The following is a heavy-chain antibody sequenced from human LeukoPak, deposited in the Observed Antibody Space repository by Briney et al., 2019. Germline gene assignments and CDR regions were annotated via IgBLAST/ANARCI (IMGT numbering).Heavy chain of an antibody. J-gene: IGHJ4*02. Sequence: PGGSLRLSCAASGFTFSSYSMNWVRQAPGKGLEWVSSISSSSSYIYYADSVKGRFTISRDNAKNSLYLQMNSPRAEDTAVYYCARGLLPYRGPPTCLAYWGQGTLVTVSS. CDR2: ISSSSSYI. D-gene: IGHD2-21*01. CDR1: GFTFSSYS. V-gene: IGHV3-21*01. CDR3: ARGLLPYRGPPTCLAY.